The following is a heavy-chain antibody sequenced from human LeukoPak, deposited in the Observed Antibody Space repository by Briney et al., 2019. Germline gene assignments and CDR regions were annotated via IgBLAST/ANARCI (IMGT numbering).Heavy chain of an antibody. CDR3: ARDQYYYDSSGYYRFDY. D-gene: IGHD3-22*01. CDR2: IYTRGST. CDR1: GGSISSGSYY. J-gene: IGHJ4*02. V-gene: IGHV4-61*02. Sequence: SQTLSLTCSVSGGSISSGSYYWSWIRQPAGKGLEWIGRIYTRGSTNYNPSLKSRVTISVDTSKNQFSLKLTSVTAADTAVYYCARDQYYYDSSGYYRFDYWGQGTLVTVSS.